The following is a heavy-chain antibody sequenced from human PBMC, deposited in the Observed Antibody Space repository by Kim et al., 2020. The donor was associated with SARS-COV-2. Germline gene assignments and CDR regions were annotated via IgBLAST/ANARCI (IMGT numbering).Heavy chain of an antibody. V-gene: IGHV3-49*04. CDR1: GFAFGDYA. CDR2: IRSKAYGGAT. CDR3: TRDPRGVYSGGSKFDY. Sequence: GGSLRLSCTASGFAFGDYAMTWVRQAPGKGLEWVGFIRSKAYGGATEYAASVKGRFTISRDDSKTIAYLQMNSLKTEDTAVYYCTRDPRGVYSGGSKFDYWGQGTLVTVSS. J-gene: IGHJ4*02. D-gene: IGHD1-26*01.